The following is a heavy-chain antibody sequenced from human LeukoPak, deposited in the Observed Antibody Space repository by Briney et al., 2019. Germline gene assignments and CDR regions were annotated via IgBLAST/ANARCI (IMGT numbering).Heavy chain of an antibody. CDR2: ISYLGDDQ. Sequence: PGRSLRLPCAASGFTFSSYGIHWVRQAPGKGLEWVAVISYLGDDQFYAESVKGRFTISRDNSKKTVFLQMNSLRGEDTAVYYCAKDRSSGPHYYYGMDVWGQGTTVIVSS. D-gene: IGHD6-25*01. V-gene: IGHV3-30*18. CDR3: AKDRSSGPHYYYGMDV. J-gene: IGHJ6*02. CDR1: GFTFSSYG.